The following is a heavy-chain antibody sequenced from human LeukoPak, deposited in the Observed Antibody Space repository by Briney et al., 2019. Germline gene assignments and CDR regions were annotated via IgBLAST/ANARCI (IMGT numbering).Heavy chain of an antibody. CDR3: ARVVDPHFDY. CDR1: GFTFSSYW. V-gene: IGHV3-74*01. J-gene: IGHJ4*02. CDR2: ILIVGIIT. D-gene: IGHD2-21*01. Sequence: GGGLRLSCAASGFTFSSYWMHWVRQAPGKGLVWVSRILIVGIITNYADSVKGRFTISRDTTMNTLYLQMNSLRAEDTAVYYCARVVDPHFDYWGQGTLVTVSS.